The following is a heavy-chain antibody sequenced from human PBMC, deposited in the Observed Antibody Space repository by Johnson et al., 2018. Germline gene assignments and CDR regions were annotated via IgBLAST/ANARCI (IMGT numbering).Heavy chain of an antibody. D-gene: IGHD3-22*01. CDR2: ISSSSSTI. CDR1: GFIFSTYS. V-gene: IGHV3-48*01. Sequence: EVQLVESGGGLVKPGGSLRLSCGASGFIFSTYSMNWVRQAPGKGLEWVSYISSSSSTIYYADSVKGRFTISRDNSKNTLYLQMNSLRAEDTALYYCARDIYYDSPGGYFHYWGQGTLVTVSS. J-gene: IGHJ1*01. CDR3: ARDIYYDSPGGYFHY.